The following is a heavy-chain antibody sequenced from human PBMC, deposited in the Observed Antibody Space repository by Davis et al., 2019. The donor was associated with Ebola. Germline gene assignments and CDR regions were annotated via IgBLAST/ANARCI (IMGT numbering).Heavy chain of an antibody. J-gene: IGHJ5*02. CDR1: GGSISTYY. CDR2: IYYSGST. Sequence: SETLSLTCTVSGGSISTYYWSWIRQPPGKGLEWIGYIYYSGSTNYNPSLKSRVTISVDTSKNQFSLKLSSVTAADTAVYYCARGYRDIVVVPAAIRLWFDPWGQGTLVTVSS. CDR3: ARGYRDIVVVPAAIRLWFDP. D-gene: IGHD2-2*02. V-gene: IGHV4-59*12.